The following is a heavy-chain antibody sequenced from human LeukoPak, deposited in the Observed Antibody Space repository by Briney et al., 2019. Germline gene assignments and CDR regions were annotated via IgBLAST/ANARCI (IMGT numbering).Heavy chain of an antibody. J-gene: IGHJ4*02. Sequence: GASVKVSCKASGGTFSSYDISWVRRAPGQGLEWMGGITPMFGTANYAQKFQGRVTITAVESMSTAYMELSSLRSEDTAVYYCARGWLAETTVVTPYNYWGQGTLVTVSS. CDR3: ARGWLAETTVVTPYNY. CDR2: ITPMFGTA. D-gene: IGHD4-23*01. CDR1: GGTFSSYD. V-gene: IGHV1-69*13.